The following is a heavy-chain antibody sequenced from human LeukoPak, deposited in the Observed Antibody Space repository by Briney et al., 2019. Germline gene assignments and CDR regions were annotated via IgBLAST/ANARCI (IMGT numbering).Heavy chain of an antibody. Sequence: ASVKVSCKASGYTFTAYYIHWVRQAPGQGLEWMGWIDTNTGATKYAQKFQGRVTITRDTSTGTAYMELRSLISGDTALYYCASEAFCAGGSCNVQRVASWGPGTLVTVSS. CDR3: ASEAFCAGGSCNVQRVAS. CDR2: IDTNTGAT. CDR1: GYTFTAYY. D-gene: IGHD2-8*02. V-gene: IGHV1-2*02. J-gene: IGHJ4*02.